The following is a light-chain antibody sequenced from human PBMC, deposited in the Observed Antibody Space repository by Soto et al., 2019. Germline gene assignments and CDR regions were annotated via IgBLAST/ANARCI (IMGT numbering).Light chain of an antibody. V-gene: IGLV2-14*01. Sequence: SVLTQPASVSGSPGQSVTISCPETSSDVGAYKYVSWYQQHPGKAPKLMIYEVSNRPSGVSNRFSGSKSGNTASLTISGLQADDEADYYCNSYAGDIIRFVFGTGNKVTV. CDR3: NSYAGDIIRFV. CDR2: EVS. CDR1: SSDVGAYKY. J-gene: IGLJ1*01.